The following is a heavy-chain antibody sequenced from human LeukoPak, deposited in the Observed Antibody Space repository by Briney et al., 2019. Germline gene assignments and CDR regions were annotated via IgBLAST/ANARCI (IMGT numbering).Heavy chain of an antibody. CDR1: GYTFTGYY. V-gene: IGHV1-2*02. D-gene: IGHD3-22*01. CDR2: INPNSGGT. Sequence: ASVKVSCKASGYTFTGYYMHWVRQAPGHGLEWLGWINPNSGGTNYAQKFQGRVTMTRDTSISTAYMELSSLRAEDTAVYYCAKDASSMIVDEYYYYYMDVWGKGTTVTISS. J-gene: IGHJ6*03. CDR3: AKDASSMIVDEYYYYYMDV.